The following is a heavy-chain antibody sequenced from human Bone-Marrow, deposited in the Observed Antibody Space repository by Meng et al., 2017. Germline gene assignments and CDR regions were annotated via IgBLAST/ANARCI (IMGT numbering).Heavy chain of an antibody. CDR2: ISYDGSNK. Sequence: GESLKISCAASGFTFSSYAMHWVRQAPGKGLEWVAVISYDGSNKYYADSVKGRFTISRDNSKNTLYLQMNSLRAEDTAVYYCARGSSWYSPHYYYGMDVWGQGNTVTVSS. CDR1: GFTFSSYA. V-gene: IGHV3-30*04. J-gene: IGHJ6*02. CDR3: ARGSSWYSPHYYYGMDV. D-gene: IGHD6-13*01.